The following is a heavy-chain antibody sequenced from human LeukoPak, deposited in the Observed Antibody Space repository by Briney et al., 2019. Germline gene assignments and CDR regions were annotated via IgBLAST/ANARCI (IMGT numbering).Heavy chain of an antibody. Sequence: PSETLSLTCTVSGGSISISDYYWGWIRQPPGRGLEWIGSISYSGTYYNPSLKSRLTISVDTSKNHFSLNLRSVTAADTAVYYCARRTSNPVGAIDYWGQGTLVTASS. CDR2: ISYSGT. V-gene: IGHV4-39*01. D-gene: IGHD1-26*01. CDR1: GGSISISDYY. J-gene: IGHJ4*02. CDR3: ARRTSNPVGAIDY.